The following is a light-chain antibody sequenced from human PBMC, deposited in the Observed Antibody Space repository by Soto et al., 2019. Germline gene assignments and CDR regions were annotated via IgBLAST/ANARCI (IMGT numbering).Light chain of an antibody. J-gene: IGKJ2*01. CDR1: QSVSSSS. Sequence: EIVLTQSPGTLSLSPGERATLSCWASQSVSSSSLAWYQQKPGQAPRLLIYAASSRASGIPGRFSGSGSGTDFTLTISRLEPEDFAVYYCQQYVGSPPKYTFGQGTKLEIK. V-gene: IGKV3-20*01. CDR3: QQYVGSPPKYT. CDR2: AAS.